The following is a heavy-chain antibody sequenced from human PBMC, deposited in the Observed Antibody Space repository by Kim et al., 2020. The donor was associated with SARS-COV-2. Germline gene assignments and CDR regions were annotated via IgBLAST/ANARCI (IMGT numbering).Heavy chain of an antibody. CDR3: VRGYRYGYALGS. CDR1: GGPISSSSYY. D-gene: IGHD5-18*01. CDR2: IFESGST. J-gene: IGHJ5*02. V-gene: IGHV4-39*01. Sequence: SETLSLTCTVSGGPISSSSYYWGWIRQPPGKEMEWIGIIFESGSTYYNPSLKSRVNISVDTSRSQVSLKLSSVTAADTAVFYCVRGYRYGYALGSWGQGT.